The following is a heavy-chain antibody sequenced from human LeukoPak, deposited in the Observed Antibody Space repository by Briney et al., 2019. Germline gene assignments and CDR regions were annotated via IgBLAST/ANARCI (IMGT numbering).Heavy chain of an antibody. J-gene: IGHJ6*03. Sequence: GASVKVSCKASGYTFTGYYMHWVLQAPGQGLEWMGWINPNSGGTNYAQKFQGRVTMTRDTSISTAYMELSRLRSDDTAVYYCARDGVGAESHNYYYYYMDVWGKGTTVTVSS. D-gene: IGHD1-26*01. CDR2: INPNSGGT. V-gene: IGHV1-2*02. CDR3: ARDGVGAESHNYYYYYMDV. CDR1: GYTFTGYY.